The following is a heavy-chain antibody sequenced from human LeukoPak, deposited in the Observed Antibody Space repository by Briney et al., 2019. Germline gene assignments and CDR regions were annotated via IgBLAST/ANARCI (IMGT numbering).Heavy chain of an antibody. CDR1: GFTFSSYG. CDR2: ISYDGSNK. Sequence: GGSLGLSCAASGFTFSSYGMHWVRQAPGKGLEWVAVISYDGSNKYYADSVKGRFTISRDNSKNTLYLQMNSLRAEDTAVYYCAKTRRYYDILTGYPSDYWGQGTLVTVSS. V-gene: IGHV3-30*18. D-gene: IGHD3-9*01. CDR3: AKTRRYYDILTGYPSDY. J-gene: IGHJ4*02.